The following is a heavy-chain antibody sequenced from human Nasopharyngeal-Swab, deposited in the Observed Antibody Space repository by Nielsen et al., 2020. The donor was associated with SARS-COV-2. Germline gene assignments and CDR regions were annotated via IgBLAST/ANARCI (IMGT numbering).Heavy chain of an antibody. V-gene: IGHV3-48*02. CDR1: GFTFSSYS. D-gene: IGHD1-1*01. CDR3: ARDRYWNDGAFDI. Sequence: SCAASGFTFSSYSMNWVRQAPGKGLEWVSYISSSSSTIYNADSVKGRFTISRDNAKNSLYLQMNSLRDEDTAVYYCARDRYWNDGAFDIWGQGTMVTVSS. J-gene: IGHJ3*02. CDR2: ISSSSSTI.